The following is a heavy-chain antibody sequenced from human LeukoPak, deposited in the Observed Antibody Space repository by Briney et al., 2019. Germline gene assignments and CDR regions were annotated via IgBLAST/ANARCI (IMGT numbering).Heavy chain of an antibody. CDR3: ARVSSSSFDY. CDR1: GGSISSSSYY. J-gene: IGHJ4*02. CDR2: INHSGST. Sequence: SETLSLTCTVSGGSISSSSYYWGWIRQPPGKGLEWIREINHSGSTNYNPSLKSRVTISVDTSKNQFSLKLSSVTAADTAVYYCARVSSSSFDYWGQGTLVTVSS. D-gene: IGHD6-6*01. V-gene: IGHV4-39*07.